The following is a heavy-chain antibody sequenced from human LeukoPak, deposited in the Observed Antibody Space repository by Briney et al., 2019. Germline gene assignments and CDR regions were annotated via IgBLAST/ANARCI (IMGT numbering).Heavy chain of an antibody. D-gene: IGHD3-10*01. J-gene: IGHJ4*02. Sequence: GGSLRLSCAASGFTFSSYSMNWVRQIPGKGLEWVAYIPYDASNKYYADSVKGRFTIFRDNSKNTLYVQMNSLRPEDTAAYYCAKDWNYYGSGSYFDSWGYWGQGTLVTVSS. CDR1: GFTFSSYS. CDR2: IPYDASNK. V-gene: IGHV3-30*02. CDR3: AKDWNYYGSGSYFDSWGY.